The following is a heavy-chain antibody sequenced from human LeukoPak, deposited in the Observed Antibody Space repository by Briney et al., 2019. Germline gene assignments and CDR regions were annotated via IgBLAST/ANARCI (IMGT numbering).Heavy chain of an antibody. CDR2: IYYSGST. CDR1: GGSISSYY. J-gene: IGHJ4*02. CDR3: AIHLAYGEYLDY. Sequence: SETLSLTCTVSGGSISSYYWSWIRQPPGKGLEWIGYIYYSGSTNYNPSLKSRVTISVDTSKNQFSLKLSSVTAADTAVYYCAIHLAYGEYLDYGGQGTLVTVSS. V-gene: IGHV4-59*08. D-gene: IGHD4-17*01.